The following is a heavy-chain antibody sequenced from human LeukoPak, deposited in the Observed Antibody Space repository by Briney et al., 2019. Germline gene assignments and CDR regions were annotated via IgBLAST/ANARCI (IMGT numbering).Heavy chain of an antibody. J-gene: IGHJ3*02. CDR2: ICGSHSST. CDR1: GFNFSSYA. Sequence: GGSLRLSCAASGFNFSSYAMGWVRQAPGKGVEGVSAICGSHSSTYYPHSLTRRFTISIDNSNTSLYLQMNILRPEDTAVYYCAKSIRSSCDDAFDIWGQGTMVTVSS. V-gene: IGHV3-23*01. CDR3: AKSIRSSCDDAFDI. D-gene: IGHD6-13*01.